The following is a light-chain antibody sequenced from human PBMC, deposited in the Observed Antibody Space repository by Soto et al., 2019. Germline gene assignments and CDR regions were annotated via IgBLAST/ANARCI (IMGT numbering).Light chain of an antibody. CDR3: QQRNNWPPIT. CDR1: QSVSSY. V-gene: IGKV3-11*01. J-gene: IGKJ5*01. CDR2: DAS. Sequence: EIVLTQSPATLSLSPGERATLSCRASQSVSSYLAWYQQKPGQAPRLLIYDASNRATGVPARFSGSGSGTDFTLTISSLEPEYFALYYCQQRNNWPPITFGQGTRLEIK.